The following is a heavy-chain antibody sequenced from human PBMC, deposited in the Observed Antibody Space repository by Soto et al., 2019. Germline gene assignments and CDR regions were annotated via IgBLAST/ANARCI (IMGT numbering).Heavy chain of an antibody. CDR1: GFTFSSYA. V-gene: IGHV3-30-3*01. Sequence: QVQLVESGGGVVQPGRSLRLSCAASGFTFSSYAMHWVRQAPGKGLEWVAVISYDGSNKYYADSVKGRFTISRDNSKNTLDLQMNSLRAEDTAVYYCARDVGSYSQGRLDYWGQGTLVTVSS. CDR3: ARDVGSYSQGRLDY. J-gene: IGHJ4*02. CDR2: ISYDGSNK. D-gene: IGHD1-26*01.